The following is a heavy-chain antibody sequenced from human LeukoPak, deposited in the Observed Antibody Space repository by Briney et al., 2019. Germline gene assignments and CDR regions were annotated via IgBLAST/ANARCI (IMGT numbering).Heavy chain of an antibody. J-gene: IGHJ4*02. CDR2: ISGSGSST. CDR3: AKMGGYSLLYYFDY. D-gene: IGHD5-12*01. Sequence: SGGSLRLSCAASGFTFSTYAMTWVRRAPGKGLEWVSAISGSGSSTYYADSVKGRFTISRDNSKNTLYLQMNSLRAEDTAVYYCAKMGGYSLLYYFDYWGQGTLVTVSS. CDR1: GFTFSTYA. V-gene: IGHV3-23*01.